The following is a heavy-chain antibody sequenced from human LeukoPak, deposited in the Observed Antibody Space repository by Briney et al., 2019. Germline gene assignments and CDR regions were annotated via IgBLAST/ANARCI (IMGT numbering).Heavy chain of an antibody. V-gene: IGHV4-39*01. D-gene: IGHD3-22*01. J-gene: IGHJ3*02. Sequence: SETLSLTCTASGGSISSSSYYWGWIRQPPGKGLEWIGSIYYSGSTYYNPSLKSRVTISVDTSKNQFSLKLSSVTAADTAVYYRARLTSTMIVVVGPPVDAFDIWGQGTMVTVSS. CDR3: ARLTSTMIVVVGPPVDAFDI. CDR1: GGSISSSSYY. CDR2: IYYSGST.